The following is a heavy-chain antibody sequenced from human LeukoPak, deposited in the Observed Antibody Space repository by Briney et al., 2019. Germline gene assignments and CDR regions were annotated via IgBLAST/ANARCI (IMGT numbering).Heavy chain of an antibody. J-gene: IGHJ4*02. D-gene: IGHD3-22*01. V-gene: IGHV3-11*01. CDR2: ISSSGSTI. CDR1: GFTFSDYY. Sequence: GGSLRLSCAASGFTFSDYYMSWIRQAPGKGLEWVSYISSSGSTIYYADSVKGRFTISRDNAKNSLYLQMNSPRAEDTAVYYCARDVNYYDSSVDYWGQGTLVTVSS. CDR3: ARDVNYYDSSVDY.